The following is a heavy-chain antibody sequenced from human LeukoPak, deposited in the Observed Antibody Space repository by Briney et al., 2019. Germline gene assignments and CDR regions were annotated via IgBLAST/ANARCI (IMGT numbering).Heavy chain of an antibody. CDR3: ARDSTEYSAFDI. V-gene: IGHV3-7*01. CDR2: IKQDGSEK. D-gene: IGHD6-6*01. Sequence: GGSLRLSCAASGFMFSTYSMHWVRQAPGKGLEWVANIKQDGSEKYYVDSVKGRFTISRDNAKDSLYLQMNSLRAEDTAVYYCARDSTEYSAFDIWGQGTMVTVSS. CDR1: GFMFSTYS. J-gene: IGHJ3*02.